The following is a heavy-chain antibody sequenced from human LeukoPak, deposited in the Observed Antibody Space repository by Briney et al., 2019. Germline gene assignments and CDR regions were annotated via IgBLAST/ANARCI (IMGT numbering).Heavy chain of an antibody. CDR2: ISGSGDIT. Sequence: HSGGSLRLSCAASGITISSSGMSWVRQGPGKVLERVSVISGSGDITYYADSVKGRFTISRDNSKNTLFLQMNSLRAEDTAVYYRAKAPALYCSSSTCYVDYWGQGTPVIVSS. CDR1: GITISSSG. CDR3: AKAPALYCSSSTCYVDY. D-gene: IGHD2-2*01. J-gene: IGHJ4*02. V-gene: IGHV3-23*01.